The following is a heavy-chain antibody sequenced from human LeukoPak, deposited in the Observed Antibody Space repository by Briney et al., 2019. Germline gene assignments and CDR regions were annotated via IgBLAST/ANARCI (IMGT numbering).Heavy chain of an antibody. J-gene: IGHJ4*02. D-gene: IGHD6-13*01. V-gene: IGHV4-34*01. CDR3: ARDRRYSSSWLFDY. CDR2: IYYSGST. CDR1: GGSFSGYY. Sequence: SETLSLTCAVYGGSFSGYYWSWIRQPPGKGLEWIGSIYYSGSTYYNPSLKSRVTISVDTSKNQFSLKLSSVTAADTAVYYCARDRRYSSSWLFDYWGQGTLVTVSS.